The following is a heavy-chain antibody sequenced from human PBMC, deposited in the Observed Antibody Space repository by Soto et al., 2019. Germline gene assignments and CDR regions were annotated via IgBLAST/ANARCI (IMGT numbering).Heavy chain of an antibody. CDR2: MNPNSGNT. V-gene: IGHV1-8*01. CDR3: ASTKVATTDSFDI. J-gene: IGHJ3*02. CDR1: GYTFTNYD. D-gene: IGHD5-12*01. Sequence: QVQLVQSGAEVKKPGASVKVSCKASGYTFTNYDINWVRQATGQGLEWMGWMNPNSGNTGYAQKFQGRVTMTRNTSISTTYMELSSLRSEETAVYYCASTKVATTDSFDIWGQGTMVTVSS.